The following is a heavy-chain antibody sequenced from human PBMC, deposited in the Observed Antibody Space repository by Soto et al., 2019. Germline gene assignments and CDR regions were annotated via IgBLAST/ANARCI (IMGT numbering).Heavy chain of an antibody. CDR1: GYTLTSYD. D-gene: IGHD5-18*01. V-gene: IGHV1-8*01. CDR3: ARGREHTAMVWGWFDP. CDR2: MNPNSGNT. Sequence: QVQLVQSGAEVKKPGASVKVSCKASGYTLTSYDINWVRQATGQGLEWMGWMNPNSGNTGYAQKFQGRVTMTRNTYISTAYMELSSLRSEDRAVYYCARGREHTAMVWGWFDPWGQGTLVTVSS. J-gene: IGHJ5*02.